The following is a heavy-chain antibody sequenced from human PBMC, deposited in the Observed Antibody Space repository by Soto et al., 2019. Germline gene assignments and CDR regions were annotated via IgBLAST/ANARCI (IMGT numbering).Heavy chain of an antibody. CDR2: ITYDGSFQ. J-gene: IGHJ4*02. V-gene: IGHV3-30*18. Sequence: GGVLRLSCQASGFNFDNYGMHWVRQASGKGLEWVAVITYDGSFQYYADSVKGRFTISRDNSKNTLSLHLNTLKPEDTAVYHCAKDRVGGTFYTPLAFWGQGTLVTVSS. CDR3: AKDRVGGTFYTPLAF. D-gene: IGHD1-7*01. CDR1: GFNFDNYG.